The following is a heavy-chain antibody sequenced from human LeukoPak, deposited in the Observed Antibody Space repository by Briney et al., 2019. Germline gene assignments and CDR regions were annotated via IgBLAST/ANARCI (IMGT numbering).Heavy chain of an antibody. V-gene: IGHV1-24*01. CDR3: ATGEYIYGPRGKWFDP. Sequence: ASVKVSCKVSGYTLTELSMHWVRQAPGKGLEWMGGFDPEDGETIYAQKFQGRVTMTEDTSTDTAYMELSSLRSEDTAVYYCATGEYIYGPRGKWFDPWGQGSLVTVSS. CDR1: GYTLTELS. D-gene: IGHD5-18*01. CDR2: FDPEDGET. J-gene: IGHJ5*02.